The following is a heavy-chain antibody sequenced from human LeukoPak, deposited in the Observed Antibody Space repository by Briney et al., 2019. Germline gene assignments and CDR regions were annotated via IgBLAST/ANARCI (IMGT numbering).Heavy chain of an antibody. CDR3: ARDGYGY. V-gene: IGHV4-34*01. J-gene: IGHJ4*02. CDR1: GGSFSGYY. D-gene: IGHD5-12*01. Sequence: PSETLSLTCAVYGGSFSGYYWTWIRQPPGKGLEWIGEIHYSGSVTYNPSLETRVTISVDTSKNQFSLRINSVTAADTAVYYCARDGYGYWGQGTLVTVSS. CDR2: IHYSGSV.